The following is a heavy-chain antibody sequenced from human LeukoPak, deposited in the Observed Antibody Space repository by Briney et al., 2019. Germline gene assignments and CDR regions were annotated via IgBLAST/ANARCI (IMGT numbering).Heavy chain of an antibody. CDR1: GDSTSSGDYF. D-gene: IGHD6-19*01. J-gene: IGHJ4*02. V-gene: IGHV4-30-4*01. CDR3: ARETMAGHLDY. Sequence: SQTLSLTCTASGDSTSSGDYFWSWIRQPPGGGLEWVGYIYYSGTTYYNPSLKSRVTISVDTSKNQFSLNLTSVTAQDTAVYYCARETMAGHLDYWGQGNLVTVSS. CDR2: IYYSGTT.